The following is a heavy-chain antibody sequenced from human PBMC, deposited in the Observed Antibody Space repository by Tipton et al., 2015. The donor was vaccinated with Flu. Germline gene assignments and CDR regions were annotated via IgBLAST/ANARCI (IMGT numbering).Heavy chain of an antibody. CDR2: ISYDGSNK. Sequence: CAASGFTFSSYAMHWVRQAPGKGLEWVAVISYDGSNKYYADSVKGRFTISRDNSKNTLYLQMNSLRAEDTAVYYCARDEGALITMVRGVSFDYWGQGTLVTVSS. V-gene: IGHV3-30-3*01. CDR1: GFTFSSYA. D-gene: IGHD3-10*01. J-gene: IGHJ4*02. CDR3: ARDEGALITMVRGVSFDY.